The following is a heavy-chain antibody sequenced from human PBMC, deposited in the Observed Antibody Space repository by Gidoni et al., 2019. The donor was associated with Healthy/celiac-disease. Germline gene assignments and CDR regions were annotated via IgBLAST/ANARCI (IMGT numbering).Heavy chain of an antibody. Sequence: QVQLQESGPGLVKPSETLSLTCTVSGYSISSGYYWGWIRQPPGKGLEWIGSIYHSGSTYYNPSLKSRVTISVDTSKNQFSLKLSSVTAADTAVYYCARVRDQYSYARFDYWGQGTLVTVSS. CDR3: ARVRDQYSYARFDY. CDR1: GYSISSGYY. CDR2: IYHSGST. V-gene: IGHV4-38-2*02. D-gene: IGHD5-18*01. J-gene: IGHJ4*02.